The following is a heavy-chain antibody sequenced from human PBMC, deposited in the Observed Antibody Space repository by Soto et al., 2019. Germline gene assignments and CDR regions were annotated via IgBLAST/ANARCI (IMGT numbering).Heavy chain of an antibody. CDR2: IYDSGST. CDR3: AKDIRGRTAAAVYNWFDP. Sequence: SETLSLTCTVSGGSISSYYWSWIRQPPGKGPEWIGYIYDSGSTNYNPSLKSRVTISVDTSKNQFSLKLSSVTAADTAVYYCAKDIRGRTAAAVYNWFDPWGQGAQVTVSS. V-gene: IGHV4-59*01. D-gene: IGHD6-13*01. J-gene: IGHJ5*02. CDR1: GGSISSYY.